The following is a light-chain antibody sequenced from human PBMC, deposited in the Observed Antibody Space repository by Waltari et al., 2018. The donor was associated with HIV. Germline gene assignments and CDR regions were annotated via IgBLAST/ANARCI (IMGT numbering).Light chain of an antibody. CDR2: ELT. J-gene: IGLJ2*01. CDR1: NRDLGCYDR. CDR3: SSYSATNTVV. Sequence: SALTQPPSVSGSPGQSVTISCPGTNRDLGCYDRVSWYQQPPGTVPKLLIYELTIRPSGVPGRFSASKSGTTASLTISGLQAGDEGDYYCSSYSATNTVVFGGGTKLTVL. V-gene: IGLV2-18*02.